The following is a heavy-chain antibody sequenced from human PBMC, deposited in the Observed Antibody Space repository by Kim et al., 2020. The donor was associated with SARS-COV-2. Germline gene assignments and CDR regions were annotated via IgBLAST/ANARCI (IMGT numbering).Heavy chain of an antibody. V-gene: IGHV1-18*04. Sequence: ASVKVSCKASGYTFSTYGINWVRQAPGQGLEWMGWISVFNGNTKYGEKFQDRVTMTTDRSTSTAYMELGSLRYDDAAVYYCARDHIAARPGWFDPWGQGTLVTVSS. CDR3: ARDHIAARPGWFDP. CDR1: GYTFSTYG. J-gene: IGHJ5*02. D-gene: IGHD6-6*01. CDR2: ISVFNGNT.